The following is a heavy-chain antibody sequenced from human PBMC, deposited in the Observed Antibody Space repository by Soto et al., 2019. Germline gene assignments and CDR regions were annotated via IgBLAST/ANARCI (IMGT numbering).Heavy chain of an antibody. D-gene: IGHD3-16*01. CDR2: IIWIPGHT. V-gene: IGHV3-9*02. CDR1: GFTSDYYG. CDR3: VKDLVPGGADF. J-gene: IGHJ4*02. Sequence: GGSLRLSCAVSGFTSDYYGMHWVRQAPGKGLEWVSGIIWIPGHTGYADSVRGRFTISRDNAKRSLYLQMDSLRLDDTAVYYCVKDLVPGGADFSGQGIQVTVSS.